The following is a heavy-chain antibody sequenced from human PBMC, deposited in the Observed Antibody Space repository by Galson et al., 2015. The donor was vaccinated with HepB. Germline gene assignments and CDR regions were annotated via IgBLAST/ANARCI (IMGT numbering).Heavy chain of an antibody. Sequence: SLRLSCAASGFTVSSNYMSWVRQAPGKGLEWVSAISGSGGSTYYADSVKGRFTISRDNSKNTLYLQMNSLRAEDTAVYYCAKGSGGADYWGQGTLVTVSS. V-gene: IGHV3-23*01. J-gene: IGHJ4*02. CDR1: GFTVSSNY. D-gene: IGHD3-10*01. CDR2: ISGSGGST. CDR3: AKGSGGADY.